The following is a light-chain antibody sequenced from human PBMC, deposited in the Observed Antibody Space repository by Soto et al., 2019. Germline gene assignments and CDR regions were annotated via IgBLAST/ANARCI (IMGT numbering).Light chain of an antibody. V-gene: IGLV2-23*01. CDR2: EGT. J-gene: IGLJ1*01. CDR1: NNL. Sequence: QSALTQPASVSGSPGQSITISCTGTNNLVSWYQQHPGKAPKVVLYEGTKRPSGVSNRFSGSNSGSTASLTISGLQAEDEAHYFWCAYVGARSYVFGPGTKVTVL. CDR3: CAYVGARSYV.